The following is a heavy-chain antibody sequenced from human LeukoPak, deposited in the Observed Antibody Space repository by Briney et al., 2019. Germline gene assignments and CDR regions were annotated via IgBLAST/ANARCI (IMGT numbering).Heavy chain of an antibody. V-gene: IGHV3-23*01. CDR1: GFTFSSYA. J-gene: IGHJ6*04. Sequence: GGTLRLSCAASGFTFSSYAMSWVRQAPGKGLEWVSTSSGSGGTTYYADSVKGRFTISRDNSKNTLYLQMNSLRAEDTAVYYCAELGITMIGGVWGKGTTVTISA. CDR2: SSGSGGTT. D-gene: IGHD3-10*02. CDR3: AELGITMIGGV.